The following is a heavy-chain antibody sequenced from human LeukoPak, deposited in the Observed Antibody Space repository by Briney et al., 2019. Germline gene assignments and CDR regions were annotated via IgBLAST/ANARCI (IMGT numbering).Heavy chain of an antibody. Sequence: ASVKVSCKASGYTFTSYSISWVRQAPGQGLEWMGWLNPNSGNTGYAQKFQGRVTMARNTSISTAYMELSSLRSEDTAVYYCARGSLLLERDYYFDYWGQGTLVTVSS. D-gene: IGHD2-15*01. CDR2: LNPNSGNT. V-gene: IGHV1-8*02. CDR3: ARGSLLLERDYYFDY. J-gene: IGHJ4*02. CDR1: GYTFTSYS.